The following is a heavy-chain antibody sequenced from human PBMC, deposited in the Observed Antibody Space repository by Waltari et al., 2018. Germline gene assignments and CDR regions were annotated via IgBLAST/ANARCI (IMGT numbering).Heavy chain of an antibody. CDR2: VFYTWTT. CDR3: ARHALVPGLNFFDP. D-gene: IGHD2-21*02. Sequence: QLQLQESGPGLVKPSETLSLTCTVSGDSISGSTYYWGWIRQSPGKGQEWIASVFYTWTTYYKPSLKTRVTISVDTSRNQLSLRLTSVSAADTAVYYCARHALVPGLNFFDPWGQGTLVTVSS. CDR1: GDSISGSTYY. V-gene: IGHV4-39*01. J-gene: IGHJ5*02.